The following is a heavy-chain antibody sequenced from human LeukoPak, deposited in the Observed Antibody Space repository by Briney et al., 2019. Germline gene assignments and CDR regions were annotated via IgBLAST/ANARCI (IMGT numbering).Heavy chain of an antibody. CDR1: GGTTSA. D-gene: IGHD5-12*01. Sequence: GASVKVSCKASGGTTSAIGWVRQAPGQGLEWMGGILPSVGTAHSSQKFQGRVTITADKSTSTAYMELSSLTSEDTAVYYCAREGQWLRSDYYYMDVWGKGTTVTVSS. V-gene: IGHV1-69*06. CDR3: AREGQWLRSDYYYMDV. CDR2: ILPSVGTA. J-gene: IGHJ6*03.